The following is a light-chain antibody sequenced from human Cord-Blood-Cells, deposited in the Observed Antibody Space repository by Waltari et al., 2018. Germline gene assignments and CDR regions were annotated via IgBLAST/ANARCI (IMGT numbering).Light chain of an antibody. CDR1: QDISNY. J-gene: IGKJ4*01. Sequence: DIQMTQSPSSLSAYVGDRFTITCQASQDISNYLNWYQQKPGKAPKLLIYDASNLETGVPSRFSGSGSGTDFTFTISSLQPEDIATYYCQQYDNLPLTFGGGTKVEIK. CDR3: QQYDNLPLT. V-gene: IGKV1-33*01. CDR2: DAS.